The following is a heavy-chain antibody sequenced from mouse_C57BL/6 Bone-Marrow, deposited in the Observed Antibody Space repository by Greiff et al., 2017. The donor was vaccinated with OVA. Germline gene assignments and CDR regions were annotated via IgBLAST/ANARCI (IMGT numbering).Heavy chain of an antibody. D-gene: IGHD3-1*01. V-gene: IGHV5-12*01. J-gene: IGHJ4*01. CDR1: GFTFSDYY. Sequence: EVMLVESGGGLVQPGGSLKLSCAASGFTFSDYYMYWVRQTPEKRLEWVAYISNGGGSTYYPATVKGRFTISRDNAKNTLYLQMSRLKSEDTAMYYGAREASGIYYYAMDYWGQGTSVTVSS. CDR3: AREASGIYYYAMDY. CDR2: ISNGGGST.